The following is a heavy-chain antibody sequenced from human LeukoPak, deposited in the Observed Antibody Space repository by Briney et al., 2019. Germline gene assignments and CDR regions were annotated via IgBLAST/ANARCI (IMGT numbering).Heavy chain of an antibody. CDR1: GFTVITNG. J-gene: IGHJ4*02. CDR2: LYSDGNT. Sequence: GGSLRLSCAASGFTVITNGMTWVRQAPGKGLEWVSVLYSDGNTKYADSVRGRFTISRNNSKNTLYLEMNSLRPDDTAVYYCARGVEPLAANTLAYWGQGTLVTVSS. CDR3: ARGVEPLAANTLAY. D-gene: IGHD1-14*01. V-gene: IGHV3-53*01.